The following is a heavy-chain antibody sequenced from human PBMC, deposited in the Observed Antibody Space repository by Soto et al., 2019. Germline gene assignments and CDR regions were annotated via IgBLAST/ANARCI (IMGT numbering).Heavy chain of an antibody. D-gene: IGHD1-26*01. V-gene: IGHV3-64*01. CDR3: ARGGSGSYYFDY. CDR2: ISSNGGST. Sequence: EVQLVESGGGLVQPGGSLRLSCAASGFTFSSYAMHWDRQAPGKGLEYVSAISSNGGSTYYANSVKGRFTISRDNSKNTLYLQMGSLRAEDMAVYYCARGGSGSYYFDYWGQGTLVTVSS. J-gene: IGHJ4*02. CDR1: GFTFSSYA.